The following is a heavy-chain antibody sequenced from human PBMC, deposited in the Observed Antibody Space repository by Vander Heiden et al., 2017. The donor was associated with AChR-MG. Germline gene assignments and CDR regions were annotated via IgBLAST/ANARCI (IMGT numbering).Heavy chain of an antibody. CDR1: GGSISSSSYY. Sequence: QLQLQESGPGLVKPSETLSLTCTVSGGSISSSSYYWGWIRQPPGKGLEWIGSIYYSGSTYYNPSLKSRVTISVDTSKNQFSLKLSSVTAADTAVYYCASAKHIVVVTAHRSYFDYWGQGTLVTVSS. J-gene: IGHJ4*02. D-gene: IGHD2-21*02. V-gene: IGHV4-39*01. CDR3: ASAKHIVVVTAHRSYFDY. CDR2: IYYSGST.